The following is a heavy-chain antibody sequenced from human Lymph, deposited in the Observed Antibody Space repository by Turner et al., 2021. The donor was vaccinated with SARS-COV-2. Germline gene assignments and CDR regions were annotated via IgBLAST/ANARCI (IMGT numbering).Heavy chain of an antibody. CDR3: ARGFDY. Sequence: QVQLQESGPGLVKPSETLSLTCTVSVGSISSYYWSWIRQPPGKGLEWIGYIYYSGSTNYNPSLKSRVTISVDTSKNQFSLKLTSVTAADTAVYYCARGFDYWGQGTLVTVSP. V-gene: IGHV4-59*01. CDR1: VGSISSYY. J-gene: IGHJ4*02. CDR2: IYYSGST.